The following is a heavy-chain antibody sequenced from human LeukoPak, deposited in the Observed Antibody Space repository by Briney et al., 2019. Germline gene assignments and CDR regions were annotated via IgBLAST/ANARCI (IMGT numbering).Heavy chain of an antibody. D-gene: IGHD3-10*01. Sequence: GGSLRLSCAASGFTFDDYTMHLVRQATGKGLEWVSLISWDGGSTYYADSVKGRFTISRDNSKNSLYLQMNSLRTEDTALYYCAKDSADGSVDIWGQGTMVTVSS. CDR1: GFTFDDYT. V-gene: IGHV3-43*01. CDR3: AKDSADGSVDI. J-gene: IGHJ3*02. CDR2: ISWDGGST.